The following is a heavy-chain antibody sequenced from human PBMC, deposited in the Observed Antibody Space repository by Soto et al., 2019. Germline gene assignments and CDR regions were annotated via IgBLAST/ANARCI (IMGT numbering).Heavy chain of an antibody. J-gene: IGHJ5*02. CDR2: ISWNSGSI. D-gene: IGHD5-12*01. CDR3: AKDRNQYSGYDR. Sequence: GGSLRLSCAASGFTFDDYAMHWVRQAPGKGLEWVSGISWNSGSIGYADSVKGRFTISRDNAKNSLYLQMNSLRAEDTALYYCAKDRNQYSGYDRWGQGTLVTVSS. CDR1: GFTFDDYA. V-gene: IGHV3-9*01.